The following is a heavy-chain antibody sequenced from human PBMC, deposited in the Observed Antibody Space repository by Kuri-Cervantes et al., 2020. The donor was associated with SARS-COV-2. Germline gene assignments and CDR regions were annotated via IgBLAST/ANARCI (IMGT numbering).Heavy chain of an antibody. CDR2: IKSDGSST. Sequence: GESLTLSCAVSGFSFSGYSMHWVRQGPGRGLVWVSRIKSDGSSTSYADSVEGRFTISRDNAKNTLYLQMNSLRAEDTAVYYCARAVSGGNSHYDLWGQGALVTVSS. J-gene: IGHJ5*02. CDR3: ARAVSGGNSHYDL. V-gene: IGHV3-74*01. CDR1: GFSFSGYS. D-gene: IGHD4-23*01.